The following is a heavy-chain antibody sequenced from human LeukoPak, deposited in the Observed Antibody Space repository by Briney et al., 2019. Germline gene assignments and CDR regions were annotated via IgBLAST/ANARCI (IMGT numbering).Heavy chain of an antibody. V-gene: IGHV3-33*01. CDR1: GFSFSNHG. CDR3: AREAMGTIPYFDY. J-gene: IGHJ4*02. CDR2: IWYDGSNK. D-gene: IGHD5-24*01. Sequence: GGSLRLSCAASGFSFSNHGMHWVRQAPGKGPEWAAFIWYDGSNKYYADSVKGRYTISRDNSKNTVYLQMNSLRAEDTAVYYRAREAMGTIPYFDYWGQGTLVTVSS.